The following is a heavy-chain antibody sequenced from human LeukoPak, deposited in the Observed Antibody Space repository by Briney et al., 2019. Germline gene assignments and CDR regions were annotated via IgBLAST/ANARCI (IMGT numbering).Heavy chain of an antibody. CDR3: VKQRLVGWSP. CDR1: GFTFSSYG. V-gene: IGHV3-23*01. D-gene: IGHD3-3*01. Sequence: GGSLRLSCATSGFTFSSYGMSWVRQAPGKGLEWVSTISGNGGTTYYADSVKGRFTISRDNSKNTLYLQMNSLRAEDTAVYYCVKQRLVGWSPWGQGTLVTVSS. CDR2: ISGNGGTT. J-gene: IGHJ5*02.